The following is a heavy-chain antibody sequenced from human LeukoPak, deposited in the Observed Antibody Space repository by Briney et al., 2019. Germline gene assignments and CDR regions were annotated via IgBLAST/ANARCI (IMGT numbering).Heavy chain of an antibody. CDR2: IYSSGSA. V-gene: IGHV4-4*07. J-gene: IGHJ5*02. Sequence: SGTLSLTCTVSGGSINHYWSWIRQPAGKGLEWIGRIYSSGSANYSPSLKSRVSMSIDTSNNHFSLNLTSVTAADTALYFCARDVRYASGWSTPESWGQGTLVTVSS. CDR3: ARDVRYASGWSTPES. D-gene: IGHD6-19*01. CDR1: GGSINHY.